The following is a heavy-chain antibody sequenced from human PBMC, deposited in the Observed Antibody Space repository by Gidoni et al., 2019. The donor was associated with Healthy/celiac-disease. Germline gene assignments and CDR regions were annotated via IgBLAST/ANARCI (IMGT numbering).Heavy chain of an antibody. D-gene: IGHD3-16*01. V-gene: IGHV3-23*01. CDR3: AKGWGSNLAY. CDR2: IGGRGGRT. Sequence: EVQLLESGGGLVQPGGSLRLSCAASGFTFSSYAMTWVRQAPGRGLEWVSVIGGRGGRTYYADSVKGRFTISGDNSKNTLYLQMNSLRAEDTAIYYCAKGWGSNLAYWGQGTLVTVSS. CDR1: GFTFSSYA. J-gene: IGHJ4*02.